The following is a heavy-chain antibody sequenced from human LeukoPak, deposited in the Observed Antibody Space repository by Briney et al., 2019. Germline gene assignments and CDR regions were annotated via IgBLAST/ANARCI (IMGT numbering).Heavy chain of an antibody. Sequence: GASVKVSCKASGGTFGSYAISWVRQAPGQGLEWMGGIIPIFGTANYAQKFQGRVTITADESTSTAYMELSSLRSEDTAVYYCARTLGYCSSTSCYAWGGFDYWGQGTLVTVSS. J-gene: IGHJ4*02. CDR2: IIPIFGTA. D-gene: IGHD2-2*01. CDR1: GGTFGSYA. V-gene: IGHV1-69*13. CDR3: ARTLGYCSSTSCYAWGGFDY.